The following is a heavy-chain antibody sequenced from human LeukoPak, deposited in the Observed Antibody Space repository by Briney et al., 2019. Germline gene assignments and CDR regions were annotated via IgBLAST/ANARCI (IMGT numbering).Heavy chain of an antibody. J-gene: IGHJ4*02. Sequence: SETLSLTCSVSGGSISRSTYYWGWIRQPPGKGMEWIGSIYYSGSTYYNPSLKSRVTISVDTSKNQFSLKLSSVTAADTAVYYCASYSSSSGGDYWSQGTLVTVSS. CDR1: GGSISRSTYY. D-gene: IGHD6-6*01. V-gene: IGHV4-39*01. CDR2: IYYSGST. CDR3: ASYSSSSGGDY.